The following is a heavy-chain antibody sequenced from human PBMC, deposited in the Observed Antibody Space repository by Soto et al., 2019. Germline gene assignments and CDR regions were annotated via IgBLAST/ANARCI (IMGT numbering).Heavy chain of an antibody. Sequence: SETLSLTCAVSGGSISSGGYSWSWIRQPPGKGLEWIGYIYHSGSTYYNPSLKSRVTISVDRPKNQFSLKLSSVTAADTAVYYCARVYSGSYSDSWGQGTLVTVSS. J-gene: IGHJ4*02. CDR1: GGSISSGGYS. CDR2: IYHSGST. D-gene: IGHD1-26*01. CDR3: ARVYSGSYSDS. V-gene: IGHV4-30-2*01.